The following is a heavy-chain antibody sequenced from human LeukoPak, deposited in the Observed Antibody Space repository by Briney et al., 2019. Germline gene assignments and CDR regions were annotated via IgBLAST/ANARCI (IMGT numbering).Heavy chain of an antibody. CDR3: ARNVRTGFIDH. V-gene: IGHV4-38-2*01. CDR1: VSSVTIDYF. D-gene: IGHD1-1*01. Sequence: SETLSLTSAVSVSSVTIDYFWCWIRQPPGKGLEWIATIYHSWGIYFNPSLKSRVSISLDASKNEFSLRLTSLTAAGTAIYYCARNVRTGFIDHWGPGILVTVSS. J-gene: IGHJ4*02. CDR2: IYHSWGI.